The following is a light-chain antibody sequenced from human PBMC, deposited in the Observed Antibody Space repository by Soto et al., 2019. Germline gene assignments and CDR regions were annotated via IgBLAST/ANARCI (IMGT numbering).Light chain of an antibody. CDR1: SSDVGGYNS. CDR3: SSHAGIINVV. J-gene: IGLJ3*02. V-gene: IGLV2-8*01. Sequence: QSVLTQPPSASGSPGQSVTISCTGTSSDVGGYNSVSWYQQHPGKASKLIIYEVTKRPSGVPDRFSGSKSGNTASLTVSGLQAEDEADYYCSSHAGIINVVFGGGTKLTVL. CDR2: EVT.